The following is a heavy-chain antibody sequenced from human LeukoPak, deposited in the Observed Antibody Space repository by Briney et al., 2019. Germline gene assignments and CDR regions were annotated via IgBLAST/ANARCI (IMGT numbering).Heavy chain of an antibody. Sequence: PETLSLTCAVYGGSFSGYYWSWIRQPPGKGLEWIGEINHSGSTNYNPSLKSRVTISVDTSKNQFSLKLSSVTAADTAVYYCARRGRGETQIDYWGQGTLVTVSS. CDR3: ARRGRGETQIDY. CDR2: INHSGST. V-gene: IGHV4-34*01. D-gene: IGHD2-21*01. J-gene: IGHJ4*02. CDR1: GGSFSGYY.